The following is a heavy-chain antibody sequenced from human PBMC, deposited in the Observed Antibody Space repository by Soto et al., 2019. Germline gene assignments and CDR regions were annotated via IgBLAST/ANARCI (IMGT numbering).Heavy chain of an antibody. CDR1: GFTFSSYA. D-gene: IGHD2-15*01. J-gene: IGHJ4*02. CDR2: VSIGGST. V-gene: IGHV3-23*01. CDR3: AKRRGAGGHFDY. Sequence: GGSLRLSCAASGFTFSSYAVGWVRQGPGKGLEWVAVVSIGGSTHYADSVRGRFTISRDNSKNTLSLQMNSLTAEDTAVYFCAKRRGAGGHFDYWGQGALVTVSS.